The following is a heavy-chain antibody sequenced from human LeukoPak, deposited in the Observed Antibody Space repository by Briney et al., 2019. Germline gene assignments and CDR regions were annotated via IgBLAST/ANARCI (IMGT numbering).Heavy chain of an antibody. J-gene: IGHJ4*02. CDR2: SLNDGTNK. V-gene: IGHV3-33*05. Sequence: GGSLRLSCAASRFPFSNYGFHWVRQTPGKGLEWVAFSLNDGTNKYYADSVKGRFTISRDNAKNSLYLQMNSLRDEDTAVYYCTAGDYDSSGYYEWGQGTLVTVSS. CDR1: RFPFSNYG. CDR3: TAGDYDSSGYYE. D-gene: IGHD3-22*01.